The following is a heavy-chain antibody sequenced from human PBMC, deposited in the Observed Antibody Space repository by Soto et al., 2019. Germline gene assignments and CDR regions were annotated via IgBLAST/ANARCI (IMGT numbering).Heavy chain of an antibody. CDR3: AEHRGAYCSGDCYVDF. Sequence: EVQLLESGGGLVQPGGSLRLSCAASGFTFNNYAMSWVRQAPGKGLEWVSVITGNGVYTYYADSVKGRFTISRDSSRNTLYREMNSLRVEDSAQYYCAEHRGAYCSGDCYVDFWGQGTLVTVSS. J-gene: IGHJ4*02. V-gene: IGHV3-23*01. CDR2: ITGNGVYT. D-gene: IGHD2-21*02. CDR1: GFTFNNYA.